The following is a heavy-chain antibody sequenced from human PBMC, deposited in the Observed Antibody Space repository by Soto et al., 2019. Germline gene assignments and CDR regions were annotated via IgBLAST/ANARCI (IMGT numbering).Heavy chain of an antibody. J-gene: IGHJ4*02. Sequence: ASVKVSCKASGGTFSSYAISWVRQAPGQGLEWMGGIIPIFGTANYAQKFQGRVTITADESTSTAYMELSSLRSEDTSVYYCARATYYYDSSGWYYFDYWGQGTLVTSPQ. V-gene: IGHV1-69*13. D-gene: IGHD3-22*01. CDR3: ARATYYYDSSGWYYFDY. CDR1: GGTFSSYA. CDR2: IIPIFGTA.